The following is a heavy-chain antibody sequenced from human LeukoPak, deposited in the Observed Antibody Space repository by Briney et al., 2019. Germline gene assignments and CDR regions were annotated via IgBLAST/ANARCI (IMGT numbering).Heavy chain of an antibody. V-gene: IGHV4-59*01. Sequence: NLSETLSLTCTVSGGSISSYYWSWIRQPPGKGLEWIGYIYYSGSTTYNPSLKSRVTIAVDTSKNQFSLKLNSVTAADTAGYYCARGIAARPDSWFDPWGQGTLVTVSS. CDR1: GGSISSYY. J-gene: IGHJ5*02. CDR3: ARGIAARPDSWFDP. D-gene: IGHD6-6*01. CDR2: IYYSGST.